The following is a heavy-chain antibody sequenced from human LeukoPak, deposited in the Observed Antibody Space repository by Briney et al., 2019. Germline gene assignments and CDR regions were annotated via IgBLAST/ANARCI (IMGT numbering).Heavy chain of an antibody. V-gene: IGHV4-34*01. CDR3: AATNYFYGSGSFHKRDS. CDR2: VDHSGRT. D-gene: IGHD3-10*01. Sequence: PEALSLTCGVYGDSFDNYYWNWIRQFPEKRLEWIGEVDHSGRTTYSPSLQGRVTISVDTSKSQFSLKLNSVTAADTAVYFCAATNYFYGSGSFHKRDSWGQGTLVTVSS. J-gene: IGHJ4*02. CDR1: GDSFDNYY.